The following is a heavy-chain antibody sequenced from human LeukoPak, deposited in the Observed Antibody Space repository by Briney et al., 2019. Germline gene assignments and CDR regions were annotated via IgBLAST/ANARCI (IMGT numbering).Heavy chain of an antibody. D-gene: IGHD1-7*01. Sequence: SETLSLTCTVSGDSIHSHFYGWIRQPAGKGLEWIGRTHTNGNTLYNPSLKSRVAMSVDTSKSQFSLRLTSVTAADTAFYYCVRGNYTDGGRNWFDPWGQGILVTASS. V-gene: IGHV4-4*07. CDR1: GDSIHSHF. J-gene: IGHJ5*02. CDR3: VRGNYTDGGRNWFDP. CDR2: THTNGNT.